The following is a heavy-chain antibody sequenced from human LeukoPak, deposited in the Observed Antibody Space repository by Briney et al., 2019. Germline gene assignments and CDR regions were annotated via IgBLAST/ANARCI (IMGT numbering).Heavy chain of an antibody. CDR2: IYYSGST. J-gene: IGHJ3*02. CDR1: GYSISSGYY. V-gene: IGHV4-38-2*02. D-gene: IGHD3-3*01. CDR3: ARIDFWSGHDAFDI. Sequence: SETLSLTCSVSGYSISSGYYWGWIRPPPGKGLEWIGSIYYSGSTYYNPSLKSRVTISGDTSKNQFSLKLSSVTAADTAVYYCARIDFWSGHDAFDIWGQGTMVTVSS.